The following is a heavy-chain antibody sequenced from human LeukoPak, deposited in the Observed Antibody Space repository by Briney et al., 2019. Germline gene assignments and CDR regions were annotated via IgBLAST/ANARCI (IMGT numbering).Heavy chain of an antibody. J-gene: IGHJ4*02. Sequence: GGSLRLSCAASGFTVSSNYMSWVRQAPGKGLEWVSVIYSGGSTYYADSVKGRFTISRDNSKNTLYLQMNSLRAEDTAVYYCVRDPLGSGLAFASWGQEALVTVSS. CDR3: VRDPLGSGLAFAS. V-gene: IGHV3-53*01. CDR2: IYSGGST. D-gene: IGHD3-16*01. CDR1: GFTVSSNY.